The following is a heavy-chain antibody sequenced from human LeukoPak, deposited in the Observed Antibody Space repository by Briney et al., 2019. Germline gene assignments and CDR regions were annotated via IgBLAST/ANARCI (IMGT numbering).Heavy chain of an antibody. CDR2: IYYSGST. CDR1: GGSVSSGSYY. Sequence: KPSETLSLTCTVSGGSVSSGSYYWSWIRQPPGKGLEWIVYIYYSGSTNYSPSLKSRVTISVDTSKNQFSLKLSSVTAADTAVYYCAREAGYSSSRHFDYWGQGTLVTVSS. CDR3: AREAGYSSSRHFDY. J-gene: IGHJ4*02. D-gene: IGHD6-13*01. V-gene: IGHV4-61*01.